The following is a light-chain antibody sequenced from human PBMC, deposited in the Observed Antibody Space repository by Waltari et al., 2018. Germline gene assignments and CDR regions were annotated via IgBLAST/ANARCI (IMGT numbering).Light chain of an antibody. J-gene: IGKJ4*01. CDR1: QSVGTK. CDR3: QQRSNWPLLT. Sequence: ENGLTQSPRTLSVSPGERATLSCRASQSVGTKLAWYQQKPGQAPRLLISDASNRATGIPARFSGSGSGTDFTLTISGLEPEDFAVYYCQQRSNWPLLTFGGGTKVEIK. CDR2: DAS. V-gene: IGKV3-11*01.